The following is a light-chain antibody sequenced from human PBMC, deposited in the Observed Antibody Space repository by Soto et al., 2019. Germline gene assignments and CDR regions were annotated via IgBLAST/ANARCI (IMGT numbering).Light chain of an antibody. Sequence: QSALTQPRSVSGSPGQSVTISCSGTSSDVGGYEYVSWYQQHPGKAPKLMIYEVSNRPSGVSNRFSASKSGNTASLTISGLQAEDEADYYCTSYTSSTTWVFGGGTKLTVL. J-gene: IGLJ3*02. V-gene: IGLV2-14*01. CDR3: TSYTSSTTWV. CDR1: SSDVGGYEY. CDR2: EVS.